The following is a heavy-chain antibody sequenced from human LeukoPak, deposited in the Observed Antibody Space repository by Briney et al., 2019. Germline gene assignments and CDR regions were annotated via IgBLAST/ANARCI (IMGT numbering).Heavy chain of an antibody. Sequence: GGSLRLSCAASGFTFSSYSMNWVRQAPGKGLEWVSSISSSSSYIYYADSVKGRFTISRDNAKNSLYPQMNSLRAEDTAVYYCARDLETTGLYYYYGMDVWGQGTTVTVSS. CDR1: GFTFSSYS. J-gene: IGHJ6*02. CDR2: ISSSSSYI. D-gene: IGHD1-14*01. V-gene: IGHV3-21*01. CDR3: ARDLETTGLYYYYGMDV.